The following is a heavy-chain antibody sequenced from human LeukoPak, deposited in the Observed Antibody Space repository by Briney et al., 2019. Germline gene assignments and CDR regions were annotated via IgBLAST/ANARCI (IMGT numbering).Heavy chain of an antibody. D-gene: IGHD1-1*01. V-gene: IGHV3-11*01. CDR3: AKTGRRAFDI. J-gene: IGHJ3*02. CDR1: GFTFSDYH. Sequence: GGSLRLSCAASGFTFSDYHMRWIRQAPGKGLEWVPCISSGGSTTYYADSVKGRFTISRDNAKNSLYLQMNSLRAEDTAVYYCAKTGRRAFDIWGQGTMVTVSS. CDR2: ISSGGSTT.